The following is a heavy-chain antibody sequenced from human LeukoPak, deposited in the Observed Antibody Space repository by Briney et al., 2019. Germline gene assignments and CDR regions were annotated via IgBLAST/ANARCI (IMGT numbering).Heavy chain of an antibody. CDR3: TRAWGSGAWYSYYGMDV. D-gene: IGHD6-19*01. J-gene: IGHJ6*02. V-gene: IGHV3-7*01. CDR2: IKPDGSQR. Sequence: PGGSLRLSCAASGFTFSNYWMSWVRQAPGEGLEWVANIKPDGSQRFSVDSVKGRFTISRDNAKNSLYLQMNSLRAEDTAVYYCTRAWGSGAWYSYYGMDVWGQGTTVTVSS. CDR1: GFTFSNYW.